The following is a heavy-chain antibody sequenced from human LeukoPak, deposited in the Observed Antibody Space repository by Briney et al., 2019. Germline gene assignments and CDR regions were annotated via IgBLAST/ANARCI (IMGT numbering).Heavy chain of an antibody. CDR1: GFTFSDYY. CDR2: ISSSGRII. Sequence: GGSLRLSCAASGFTFSDYYMSWIRQAPGEGLEWVSYISSSGRIIYYADSVKGRFTISRDNAKNSLFLQMNSLRAEDTAVYYCASVHYYGMEVWGQGTTVTVSS. V-gene: IGHV3-11*01. D-gene: IGHD2-8*01. J-gene: IGHJ6*02. CDR3: ASVHYYGMEV.